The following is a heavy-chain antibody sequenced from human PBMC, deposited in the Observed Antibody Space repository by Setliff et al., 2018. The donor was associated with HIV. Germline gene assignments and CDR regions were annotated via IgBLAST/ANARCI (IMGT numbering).Heavy chain of an antibody. CDR1: GYSISSSYW. D-gene: IGHD3-10*01. CDR2: IYKGGST. CDR3: ARSALWFGEADWYFDL. V-gene: IGHV4-28*01. Sequence: SLTCVVSGYSISSSYWWGWIRQPPGKGLEWIGWIGYIYKGGSTYYNPSLKSRVTMSEDTSKNQFPLKLRSVTAVDTAVYYCARSALWFGEADWYFDLWGRGTLVTVS. J-gene: IGHJ2*01.